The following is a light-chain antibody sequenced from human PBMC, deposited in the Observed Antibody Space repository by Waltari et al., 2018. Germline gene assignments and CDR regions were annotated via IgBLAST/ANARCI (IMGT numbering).Light chain of an antibody. CDR3: QHYGSSQLT. V-gene: IGKV3-20*01. J-gene: IGKJ4*01. CDR1: QSVSSTF. CDR2: GAS. Sequence: EIVLTQSPGTLSLSPGDRATLSCRASQSVSSTFLAWYQQKPGQAPRLLIYGASSRAIGIPDRFSGSGSGTDFTLTISRLEPEDFAVYYCQHYGSSQLTFGGGTKVETK.